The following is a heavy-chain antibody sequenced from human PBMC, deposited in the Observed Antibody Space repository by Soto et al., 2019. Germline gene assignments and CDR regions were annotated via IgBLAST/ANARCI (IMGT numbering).Heavy chain of an antibody. V-gene: IGHV4-59*08. Sequence: SETLSLTCTVSGGSISSYYWSWIRQPPGKGLEWIGYIYYSGSTNYNPSLKSRVTISVDTSKNQFSLKLNSVTAADTAVYYCARAYSNYPNYYYYYMDVWGKGTTVTVCS. CDR1: GGSISSYY. CDR3: ARAYSNYPNYYYYYMDV. CDR2: IYYSGST. J-gene: IGHJ6*03. D-gene: IGHD4-4*01.